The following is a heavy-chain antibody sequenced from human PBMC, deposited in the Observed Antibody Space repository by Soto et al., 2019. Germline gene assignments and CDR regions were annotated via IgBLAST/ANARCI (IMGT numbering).Heavy chain of an antibody. D-gene: IGHD3-9*01. Sequence: KPSETLSLTCAVSGYSISSGYYLVLIRHPPGKGLEWIGSIYHSGSTYYNPSLKSRVTISVDTSKNQFSLKLSSVTAADTAVYYCARDSDYDILTGPFDYWGQGTLVTVSS. V-gene: IGHV4-38-2*02. CDR1: GYSISSGYY. CDR3: ARDSDYDILTGPFDY. J-gene: IGHJ4*02. CDR2: IYHSGST.